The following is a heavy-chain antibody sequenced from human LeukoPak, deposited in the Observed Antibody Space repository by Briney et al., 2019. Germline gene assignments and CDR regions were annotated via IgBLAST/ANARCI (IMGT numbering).Heavy chain of an antibody. D-gene: IGHD3-10*01. J-gene: IGHJ4*02. CDR2: ISSSSSYI. V-gene: IGHV3-21*01. CDR1: GFTFSSYS. CDR3: ARGEYGSGSYHIDY. Sequence: GGSLRLSCAASGFTFSSYSMNWVRQAPGKGLEWVSSISSSSSYIYYADSVKGRFTISRDNAKNSLYLQMNSLRAEDTAVYYCARGEYGSGSYHIDYRGQGTLVTVSS.